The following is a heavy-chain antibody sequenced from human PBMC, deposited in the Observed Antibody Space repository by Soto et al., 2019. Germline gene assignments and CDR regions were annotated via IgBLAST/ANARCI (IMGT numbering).Heavy chain of an antibody. Sequence: GGSLRLSCAASGFTYSTYTMHWVRQAPGKGLEWVAVISYDGNNKFYADSVKGRFTISRDSTKQTLYLQMNSLRPDDTAVYYCARGYYDILTGHLTHWGQGTLVTVSS. D-gene: IGHD3-9*01. CDR3: ARGYYDILTGHLTH. V-gene: IGHV3-30-3*01. J-gene: IGHJ4*02. CDR2: ISYDGNNK. CDR1: GFTYSTYT.